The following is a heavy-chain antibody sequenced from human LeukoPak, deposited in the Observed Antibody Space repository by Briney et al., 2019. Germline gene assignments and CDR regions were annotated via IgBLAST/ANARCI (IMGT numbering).Heavy chain of an antibody. CDR2: MNPDSGNT. J-gene: IGHJ4*02. D-gene: IGHD3-16*01. V-gene: IGHV1-8*01. CDR1: GYTFTSYD. Sequence: ASVKVSCKASGYTFTSYDTNWVRQATGQGLEWMGWMNPDSGNTGYAQKFQGRVTMTRNTSISTAYMELSSLRSEDTAVYYCARGEWGSGSSPFDYWGQGTLVTVSS. CDR3: ARGEWGSGSSPFDY.